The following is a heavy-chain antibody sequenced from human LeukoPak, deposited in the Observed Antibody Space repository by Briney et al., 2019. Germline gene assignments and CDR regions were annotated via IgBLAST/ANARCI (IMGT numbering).Heavy chain of an antibody. J-gene: IGHJ5*02. CDR1: GFIFSDYY. V-gene: IGHV3-11*04. CDR3: ARDTNWFDP. CDR2: ISSSGDNI. Sequence: GGSLRLXCAASGFIFSDYYMTWIRQAPGKVLEWVSYISSSGDNIFYADSVKGRFTISRDNAKNSLYLQMNSLRAEDTAVYYCARDTNWFDPWGQGTLVTVSS.